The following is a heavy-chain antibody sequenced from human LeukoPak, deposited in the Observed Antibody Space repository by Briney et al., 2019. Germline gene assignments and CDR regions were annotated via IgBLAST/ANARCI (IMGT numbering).Heavy chain of an antibody. CDR2: INHSGST. Sequence: PSETLSLTCAVYGGSFSGYYWSWIRQPPAKGLEWIGEINHSGSTNYNPSLKSRVTISVDTYKNQFSLKLSSVTAADTAVYYCARRRACSSTSCYRTYNWFDPWGQGTLVTVSS. D-gene: IGHD2-2*02. V-gene: IGHV4-34*01. J-gene: IGHJ5*02. CDR1: GGSFSGYY. CDR3: ARRRACSSTSCYRTYNWFDP.